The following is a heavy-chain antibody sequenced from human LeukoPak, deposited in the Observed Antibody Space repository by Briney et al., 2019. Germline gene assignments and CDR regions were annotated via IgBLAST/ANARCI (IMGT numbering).Heavy chain of an antibody. D-gene: IGHD6-19*01. CDR1: GGSISTYY. CDR2: IYYSGNT. Sequence: SETLSLTCTVSGGSISTYYWSWIRQPPGKGLEWIGYIYYSGNTNHNPSLKSRVTISVDTSKNRFSLKLSSVTAADTAVYYCARASYSSGWYTVYYMDVWGKGTTVTVSS. V-gene: IGHV4-59*01. J-gene: IGHJ6*03. CDR3: ARASYSSGWYTVYYMDV.